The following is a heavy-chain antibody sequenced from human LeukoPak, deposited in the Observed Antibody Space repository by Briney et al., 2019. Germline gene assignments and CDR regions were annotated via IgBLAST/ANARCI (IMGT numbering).Heavy chain of an antibody. Sequence: SETLSLTCTVSGGSISSSSYYWGWIRQPPGKGLEWIGSIYYSGRTYYNPSLKSRVTLSVDTSRNQFSLKLSSVTAADTAVYYRARHFDVGDWFDPWGQGTLVTVSS. CDR1: GGSISSSSYY. D-gene: IGHD3-9*01. V-gene: IGHV4-39*01. J-gene: IGHJ5*02. CDR2: IYYSGRT. CDR3: ARHFDVGDWFDP.